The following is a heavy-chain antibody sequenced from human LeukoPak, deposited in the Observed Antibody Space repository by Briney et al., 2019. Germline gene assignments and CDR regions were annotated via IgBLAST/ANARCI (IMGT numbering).Heavy chain of an antibody. J-gene: IGHJ6*02. CDR3: ARDDHSFSSDRYYYYGMDV. D-gene: IGHD5-18*01. V-gene: IGHV1-18*01. CDR2: TSAYNSYT. Sequence: ASVKVSCKASGYTLDTYVISRVRQAPGQGLEWMGWTSAYNSYTNSAQNVQGRLTMTTDTSTNTAYMELEGLRSDDPAVYYCARDDHSFSSDRYYYYGMDVWGQGTTVTVSS. CDR1: GYTLDTYV.